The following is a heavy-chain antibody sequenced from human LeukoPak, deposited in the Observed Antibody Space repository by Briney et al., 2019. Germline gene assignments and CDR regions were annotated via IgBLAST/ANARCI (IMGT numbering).Heavy chain of an antibody. J-gene: IGHJ4*02. CDR2: ISDSGGTT. CDR3: AKRPYSSGYYHFDC. CDR1: GFTFSSYA. D-gene: IGHD3-22*01. V-gene: IGHV3-23*01. Sequence: GGSLRLSCAASGFTFSSYAMSWVRHAPGKGLEWVSGISDSGGTTYYADSVKGRFTISRDNSKNTMYLQMNSLRAEDTPVYYCAKRPYSSGYYHFDCWGQGTLVTVSS.